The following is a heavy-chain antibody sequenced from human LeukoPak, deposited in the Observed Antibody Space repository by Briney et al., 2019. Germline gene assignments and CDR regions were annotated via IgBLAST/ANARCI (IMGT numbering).Heavy chain of an antibody. V-gene: IGHV3-23*01. Sequence: PGGSLRLSCAASGFTFSTFAMIWVRQPPGKGLEWVSSIFPSGGEIHYADSVRGRFTISRDNSKSTLSLQMNSLKTEDTAVYYCTRYSVGFESWGQGTLVTVSS. CDR3: TRYSVGFES. D-gene: IGHD1-1*01. CDR2: IFPSGGEI. J-gene: IGHJ4*02. CDR1: GFTFSTFA.